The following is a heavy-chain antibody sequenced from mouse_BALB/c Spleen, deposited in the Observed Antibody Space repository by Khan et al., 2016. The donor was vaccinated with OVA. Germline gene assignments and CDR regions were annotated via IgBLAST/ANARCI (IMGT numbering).Heavy chain of an antibody. V-gene: IGHV5-6*01. CDR3: TRLAYYYDSEGFAY. CDR2: VSTGGSYT. J-gene: IGHJ3*01. CDR1: GFTFSTYG. Sequence: EVQLQESGGDLVKPGGSLKLSCAASGFTFSTYGMSWVRQTPDKRLEWVATVSTGGSYTYYADSVKGRFTISRDNAKNTLYLQMSGLKSEDTAMFYCTRLAYYYDSEGFAYWGQGTLVTVSA. D-gene: IGHD1-1*01.